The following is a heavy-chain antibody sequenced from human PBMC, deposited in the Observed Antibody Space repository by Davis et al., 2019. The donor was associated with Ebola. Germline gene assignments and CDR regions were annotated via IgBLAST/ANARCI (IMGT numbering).Heavy chain of an antibody. D-gene: IGHD1-26*01. CDR1: GYTFTTFG. V-gene: IGHV1-18*01. J-gene: IGHJ4*02. Sequence: ASVKVSCKASGYTFTTFGISWVRQAPGQGLEWMGWISPYNGNTNYAQKLQGRVTMTTDRSTTTAYMELRSLVSDATAVYYCARDRSQRGGGYGVDYWGQGALVTVSS. CDR3: ARDRSQRGGGYGVDY. CDR2: ISPYNGNT.